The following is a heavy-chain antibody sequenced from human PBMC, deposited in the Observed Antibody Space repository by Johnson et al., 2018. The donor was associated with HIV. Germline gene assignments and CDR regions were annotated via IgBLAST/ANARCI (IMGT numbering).Heavy chain of an antibody. Sequence: VQLVESGGGFVQPGGSLRLSCSASVFTFSHVWMHWVRQAPGKGLEWVASIKSRSDRGTTDHAAPVKGRFSISRDDSKNTLYLQMNSLKPEDTAVYYYTTGFGPAYEIWGQGTMVTVSS. CDR3: TTGFGPAYEI. V-gene: IGHV3-15*01. J-gene: IGHJ3*02. CDR1: VFTFSHVW. CDR2: IKSRSDRGTT. D-gene: IGHD3-16*01.